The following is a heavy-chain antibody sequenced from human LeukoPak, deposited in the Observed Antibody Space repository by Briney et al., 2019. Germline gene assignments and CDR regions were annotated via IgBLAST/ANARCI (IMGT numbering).Heavy chain of an antibody. V-gene: IGHV3-9*01. CDR2: ISWNSGSI. J-gene: IGHJ4*02. D-gene: IGHD3-9*01. CDR3: AKATDNYDILTGHYFDY. Sequence: GRSLRPSCAASGFTFDDYAMHWVRQAPGKGLEWVSGISWNSGSIGYADSVKGRFTISRDNAKNSLYLQMNSLRAEDTALYYCAKATDNYDILTGHYFDYWGQGTLVTVSS. CDR1: GFTFDDYA.